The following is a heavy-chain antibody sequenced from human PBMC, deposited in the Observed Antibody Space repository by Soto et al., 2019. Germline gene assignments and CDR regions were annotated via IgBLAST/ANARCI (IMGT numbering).Heavy chain of an antibody. CDR1: GGSISSYY. CDR3: AREMMHYDSSGYYSGWFDP. Sequence: SETLSLTCTVSGGSISSYYWSWIRQPAGKGLEWIGRIYTSGSTNYNPSLKSRVTMSVDTSKNQFSLKLSSVTAADTAVYYCAREMMHYDSSGYYSGWFDPWGQGTLVTVSS. V-gene: IGHV4-4*07. CDR2: IYTSGST. D-gene: IGHD3-22*01. J-gene: IGHJ5*02.